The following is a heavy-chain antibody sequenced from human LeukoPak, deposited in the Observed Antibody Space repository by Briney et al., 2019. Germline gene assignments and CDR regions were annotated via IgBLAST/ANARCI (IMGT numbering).Heavy chain of an antibody. D-gene: IGHD6-19*01. CDR3: ARGSARVLTVAGIPRI. V-gene: IGHV3-48*02. CDR2: ISSSSSTI. CDR1: GYTLSSYS. J-gene: IGHJ3*02. Sequence: GGSLRLSCAASGYTLSSYSMNWVRQAPGKGLEGVSYISSSSSTIYYADSVKGRFNISRDNANISLYLQMNSLRDEDTAVYYCARGSARVLTVAGIPRIWGQGTMVTVSS.